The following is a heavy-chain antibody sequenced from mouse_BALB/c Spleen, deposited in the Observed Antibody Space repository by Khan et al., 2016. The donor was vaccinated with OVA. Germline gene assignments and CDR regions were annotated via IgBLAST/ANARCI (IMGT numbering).Heavy chain of an antibody. V-gene: IGHV5-17*02. Sequence: EVQLQESGGGLVQPGGSRKLSCAASGFTFSRFGMHWVRQAPEKGLEWVAYISSGSSTIYYADKVKGRFTISRDNPKNTLFLHMTSLRSEDTAMYYCARDSNFDYWGQGTTLTVAS. J-gene: IGHJ2*01. CDR2: ISSGSSTI. CDR3: ARDSNFDY. CDR1: GFTFSRFG.